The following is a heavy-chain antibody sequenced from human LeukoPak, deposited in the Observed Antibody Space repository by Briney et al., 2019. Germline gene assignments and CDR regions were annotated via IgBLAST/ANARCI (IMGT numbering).Heavy chain of an antibody. V-gene: IGHV1-24*01. CDR2: FDPEDGET. J-gene: IGHJ4*02. Sequence: ASVKVSCKVSGYTLTELSMHWVRQAPGKGLEWMGGFDPEDGETIYAQKFQGRVTMTRNTSISTVYMELSSLRSEDTAVYYCARRGFGLPCDYWGQGTLVTVSS. D-gene: IGHD3/OR15-3a*01. CDR1: GYTLTELS. CDR3: ARRGFGLPCDY.